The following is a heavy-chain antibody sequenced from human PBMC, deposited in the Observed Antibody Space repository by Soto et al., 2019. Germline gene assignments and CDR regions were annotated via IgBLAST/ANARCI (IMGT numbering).Heavy chain of an antibody. D-gene: IGHD6-13*01. CDR3: ARYRREAVAGYTLDN. CDR2: VYNSGST. CDR1: GGSISSNY. J-gene: IGHJ4*02. V-gene: IGHV4-59*01. Sequence: SETLSLTCTVSGGSISSNYWTWIRQPPGKGLEWIGYVYNSGSTNYNPSLKSRVTISEDTSKSQFSLKVNSMTAADTAVYYCARYRREAVAGYTLDNWGQGILVTAPQ.